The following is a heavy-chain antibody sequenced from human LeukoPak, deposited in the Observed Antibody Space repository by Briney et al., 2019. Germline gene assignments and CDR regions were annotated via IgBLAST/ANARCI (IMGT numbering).Heavy chain of an antibody. D-gene: IGHD3-10*01. Sequence: SVKVSCKASGYTFTSYYMHWVRQAPGQGLEWMGIINPSGGSTSYAQKFQGRVTMTRDTSTSTVYMELSSLRSEDTAVYYCARDLWFGESSYGMDVWGKGTTVTVSS. V-gene: IGHV1-46*01. J-gene: IGHJ6*04. CDR1: GYTFTSYY. CDR3: ARDLWFGESSYGMDV. CDR2: INPSGGST.